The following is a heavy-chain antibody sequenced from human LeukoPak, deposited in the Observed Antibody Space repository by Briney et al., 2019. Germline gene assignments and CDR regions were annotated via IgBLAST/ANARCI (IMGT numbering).Heavy chain of an antibody. CDR2: IYHSGGT. CDR1: GGSISSSTNW. J-gene: IGHJ4*02. Sequence: SETLSLTCAVSGGSISSSTNWWSWVRQPPGKGLEWIGEIYHSGGTNYNPSLKSRVTISVDTSKNQFSLKLSSVTAADTAVYYCARDYQGGYGDKTVDYWGQGTLVTVSS. CDR3: ARDYQGGYGDKTVDY. V-gene: IGHV4-4*02. D-gene: IGHD5-18*01.